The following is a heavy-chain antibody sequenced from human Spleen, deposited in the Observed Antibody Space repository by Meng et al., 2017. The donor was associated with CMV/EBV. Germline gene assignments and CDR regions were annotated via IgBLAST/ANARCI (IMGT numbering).Heavy chain of an antibody. CDR2: INWNGGST. D-gene: IGHD7-27*01. V-gene: IGHV3-20*04. CDR1: GFTLSRYA. J-gene: IGHJ4*02. CDR3: ARDNLGYPTYYFDY. Sequence: GGSLRLSCAASGFTLSRYAMHWVRQTPGKGLEWVSSINWNGGSTRSADSVRGRFTISRDNAKNSVYLQMNSLRDEDTALYYCARDNLGYPTYYFDYWGVGTLVTVSS.